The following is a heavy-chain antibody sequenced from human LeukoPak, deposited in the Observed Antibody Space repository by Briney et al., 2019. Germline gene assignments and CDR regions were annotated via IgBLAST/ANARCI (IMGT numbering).Heavy chain of an antibody. CDR2: IYYSGST. CDR3: ARHFSDPIAAATQSYYYYGMDV. V-gene: IGHV4-59*08. CDR1: GGSISSYY. D-gene: IGHD6-13*01. J-gene: IGHJ6*02. Sequence: SETLSLTCTVSGGSISSYYWSGIRQPPGKGLEGIGYIYYSGSTNYNPSLKSRVTISVDTSKNQFSLKLSSVTAADTAVYYCARHFSDPIAAATQSYYYYGMDVWGQGTMVTVSS.